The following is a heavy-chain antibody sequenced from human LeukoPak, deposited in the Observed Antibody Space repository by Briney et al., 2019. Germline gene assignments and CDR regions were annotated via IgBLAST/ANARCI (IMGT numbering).Heavy chain of an antibody. CDR2: IYYSGST. Sequence: SETLSLTCTVSGGSIADTSYYWGWIRQSPGKGLEWIGSIYYSGSTYYNPSLKSRVTISVDTSKNQFSLKLSSVTAADTAVYYCARRGGYNEVDYWGQGTLVTVSS. CDR1: GGSIADTSYY. D-gene: IGHD5-24*01. CDR3: ARRGGYNEVDY. V-gene: IGHV4-39*01. J-gene: IGHJ4*02.